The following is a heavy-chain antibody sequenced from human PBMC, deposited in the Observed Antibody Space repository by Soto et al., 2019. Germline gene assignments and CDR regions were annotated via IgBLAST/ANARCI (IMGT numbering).Heavy chain of an antibody. CDR1: WASFSSNVVA. J-gene: IGHJ3*01. D-gene: IGHD2-15*01. V-gene: IGHV6-1*01. CDR2: TYYRSKWYN. CDR3: ERGKYSGFDV. Sequence: SQPFSLTSSISWASFSSNVVACNWIRQSPSRGLGWLGRTYYRSKWYNDYAVSVKSRITVNPDTSKNQFSLQLSSVTPEDTAVYYCERGKYSGFDVWGQGTMVTVSS.